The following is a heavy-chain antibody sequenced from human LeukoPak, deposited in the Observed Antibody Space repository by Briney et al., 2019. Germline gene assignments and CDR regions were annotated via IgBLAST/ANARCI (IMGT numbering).Heavy chain of an antibody. Sequence: SETLSLTCTVSGGSISNYYWSWIRQPPGKGLEWIGYIYYSGSTNYNPSLKSRVTISIDTSKNQFSLKLSSVTAADTAVYYCAREGDYAFDIWGQGTMVTVSS. CDR1: GGSISNYY. CDR2: IYYSGST. CDR3: AREGDYAFDI. D-gene: IGHD5-12*01. V-gene: IGHV4-59*08. J-gene: IGHJ3*02.